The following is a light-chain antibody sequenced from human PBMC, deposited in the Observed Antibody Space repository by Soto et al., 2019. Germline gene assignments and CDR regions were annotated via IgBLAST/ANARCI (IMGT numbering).Light chain of an antibody. CDR1: SSDVGGYDY. Sequence: QSALTQPPSASGSPGQSVTISCTGVSSDVGGYDYVLWYQQHPGKAPKLIIFEVNKRPSGVPDRFSGSKSGNTASLTVSGLQAEDEAVYYFASYAGNSRYVFGTGTKVTVL. V-gene: IGLV2-8*01. J-gene: IGLJ1*01. CDR2: EVN. CDR3: ASYAGNSRYV.